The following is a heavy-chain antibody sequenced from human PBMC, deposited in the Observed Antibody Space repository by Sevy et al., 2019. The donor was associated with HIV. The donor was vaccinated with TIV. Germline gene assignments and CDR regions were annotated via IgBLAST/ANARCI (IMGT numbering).Heavy chain of an antibody. CDR1: GFTFSSYS. Sequence: GGSLRLSCAASGFTFSSYSMNWVRQAPGKGLEWVSSISSSSYIYYADSVKGRFTISRDNAKNSLYLQMNSLRAEDTAVYYCARERKVATYYYYYYMDVWGKGTTVTVSS. D-gene: IGHD5-12*01. CDR2: ISSSSYI. CDR3: ARERKVATYYYYYYMDV. V-gene: IGHV3-21*01. J-gene: IGHJ6*03.